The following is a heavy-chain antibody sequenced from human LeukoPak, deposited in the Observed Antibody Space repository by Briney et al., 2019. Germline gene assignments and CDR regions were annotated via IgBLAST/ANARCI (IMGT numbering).Heavy chain of an antibody. CDR3: ARVYSSSWIPFDY. D-gene: IGHD6-13*01. Sequence: ASVRVSCKASGYTFTGYYMHWVRRAPGQGLEWTGWINPNTGDTNFAQKFQGRVTMTRDTSISTAYMDLSRLRSDDTAVYYCARVYSSSWIPFDYWGQGTLVTVSS. J-gene: IGHJ4*02. CDR1: GYTFTGYY. V-gene: IGHV1-2*02. CDR2: INPNTGDT.